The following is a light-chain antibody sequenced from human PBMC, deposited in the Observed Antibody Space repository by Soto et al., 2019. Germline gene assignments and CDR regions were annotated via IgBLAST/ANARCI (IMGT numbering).Light chain of an antibody. CDR2: EVS. CDR3: SSFTTTSTLV. CDR1: ISDIGLYNY. Sequence: QSARTQPAAVSGSPGQSITISCTGTISDIGLYNYVSWYQQHPGKAPKLVIYEVSNRPSGVSDRFSGSKSDNTASLTISGLQAEDEANYYCSSFTTTSTLVFGAGTKVTVL. V-gene: IGLV2-14*01. J-gene: IGLJ1*01.